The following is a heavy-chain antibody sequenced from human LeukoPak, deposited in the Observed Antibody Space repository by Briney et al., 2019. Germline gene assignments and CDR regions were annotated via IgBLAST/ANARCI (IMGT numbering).Heavy chain of an antibody. CDR3: ARIPTREYSSSSGWFDP. V-gene: IGHV1-69*04. CDR1: GGTFSGYG. D-gene: IGHD6-6*01. Sequence: ASVKVSCKASGGTFSGYGISWVRQAPGQGLEWMGRNIPIFGIENYAQKFQGRVTITADKSTSTAYMELSRLRPEDTAVYYCARIPTREYSSSSGWFDPWGQGTLVTVSS. CDR2: NIPIFGIE. J-gene: IGHJ5*02.